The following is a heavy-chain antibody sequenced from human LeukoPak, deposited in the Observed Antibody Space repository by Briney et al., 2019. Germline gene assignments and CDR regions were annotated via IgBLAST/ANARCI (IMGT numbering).Heavy chain of an antibody. CDR2: ISGSGGST. V-gene: IGHV3-23*01. J-gene: IGHJ4*02. CDR3: AKGYGSGSYYPGHIDY. CDR1: GFTFSSYA. Sequence: PGGSLRLSCAASGFTFSSYAMSWVRQAPGKGPEWVSAISGSGGSTYYADSVKGRFTISRDNSKNTLYLQMNSLRAEDTAVYYCAKGYGSGSYYPGHIDYWGQGTLVTVSS. D-gene: IGHD3-10*01.